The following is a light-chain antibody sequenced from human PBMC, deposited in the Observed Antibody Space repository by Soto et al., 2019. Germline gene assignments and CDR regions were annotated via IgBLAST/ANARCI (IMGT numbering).Light chain of an antibody. J-gene: IGLJ1*01. CDR3: CSFAGSFYV. CDR2: DVN. Sequence: QSALTQPRSVCGSPGQSVAISCTGTSSDVAGYDYVSWYQQHPGKAPKLMIYDVNKRPSGVPDRFSGSKSGNTASLTISGLQAEDEADYYCCSFAGSFYVFGAGTKVTVL. V-gene: IGLV2-11*01. CDR1: SSDVAGYDY.